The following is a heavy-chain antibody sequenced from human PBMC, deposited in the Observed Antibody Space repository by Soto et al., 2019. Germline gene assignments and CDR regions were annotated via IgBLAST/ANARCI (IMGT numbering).Heavy chain of an antibody. CDR3: TRRGDCTSALCYLFGSSWYFDL. CDR2: ITTTGDAT. J-gene: IGHJ2*01. Sequence: ELAESGGGRVRPGGSLRLSCGASGFTFGTFSMIWVRQAPGKGLEWVSSITTTGDATYADSVKGRFTVSRDNARKSLFLNMANLTAEDTALYYCTRRGDCTSALCYLFGSSWYFDLWGRGTLVTVSS. D-gene: IGHD2-21*02. CDR1: GFTFGTFS. V-gene: IGHV3-21*02.